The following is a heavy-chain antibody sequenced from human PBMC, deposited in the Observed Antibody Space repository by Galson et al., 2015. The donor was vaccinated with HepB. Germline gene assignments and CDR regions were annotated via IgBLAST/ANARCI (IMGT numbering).Heavy chain of an antibody. CDR2: LATIGGNT. J-gene: IGHJ4*02. CDR3: ASRTRLLGYAFDI. V-gene: IGHV3-23*01. CDR1: GFTFTNDA. D-gene: IGHD2-8*02. Sequence: SLRLSCAISGFTFTNDAMSWVRQAPGKGLEWVASLATIGGNTYYADSMKGRFTISRDSFTNTIYLQMDSLRAEDTALYYCASRTRLLGYAFDIWGQGILVTVSS.